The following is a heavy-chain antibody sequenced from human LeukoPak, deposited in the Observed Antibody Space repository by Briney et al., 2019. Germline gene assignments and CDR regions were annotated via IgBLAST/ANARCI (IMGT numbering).Heavy chain of an antibody. CDR2: ISWNSGSI. CDR3: ARDLYYYDSGAYNL. CDR1: GFTFDDYA. V-gene: IGHV3-9*01. D-gene: IGHD3-22*01. Sequence: SLRLSCAASGFTFDDYAMHWVRQAPGKGLEWVSGISWNSGSIGYADSVKGRFTISRDNAKNTLYLQMNSLRVEDTAVYYCARDLYYYDSGAYNLWGQGTLVTVSS. J-gene: IGHJ4*02.